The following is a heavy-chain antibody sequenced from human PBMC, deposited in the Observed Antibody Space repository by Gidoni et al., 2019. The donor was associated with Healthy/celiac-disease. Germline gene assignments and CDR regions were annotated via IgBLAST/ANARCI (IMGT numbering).Heavy chain of an antibody. CDR3: ARGKNYDSSHGMDV. CDR1: GGTFSSYN. CDR2: IIPSIGIA. D-gene: IGHD3-22*01. V-gene: IGHV1-69*02. Sequence: QVQLVQSGAEVKKPGSSVKVSCKAAGGTFSSYNSRWVRPAPGQGLEWKGRIIPSIGIANYAQKFQGRVTITADKYTSTAYMELSSLRSEDTAVYYCARGKNYDSSHGMDVWGQGTTVTVSS. J-gene: IGHJ6*02.